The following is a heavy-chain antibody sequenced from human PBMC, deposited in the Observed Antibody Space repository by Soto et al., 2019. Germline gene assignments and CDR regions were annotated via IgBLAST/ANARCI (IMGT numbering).Heavy chain of an antibody. V-gene: IGHV4-34*01. Sequence: SETLSLTCAVYGGSFSGYYWSWIRQPPGKGLEWIGEINHSGSTNYNPSLKSRVTISVDTSKNQFSLKLSSVTAADTAVYYCARVWGQQLVQDYYYYGMDVWGQGTTAT. CDR3: ARVWGQQLVQDYYYYGMDV. CDR2: INHSGST. CDR1: GGSFSGYY. J-gene: IGHJ6*02. D-gene: IGHD6-13*01.